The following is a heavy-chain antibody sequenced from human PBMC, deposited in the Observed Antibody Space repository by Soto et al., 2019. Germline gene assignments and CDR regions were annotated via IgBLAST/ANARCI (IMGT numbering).Heavy chain of an antibody. J-gene: IGHJ6*02. CDR1: GLTFSSYS. V-gene: IGHV3-21*01. CDR2: ISSSSSYI. D-gene: IGHD2-21*02. CDR3: ARGLEVTKTYYYYYYGMDV. Sequence: GGSLRLSCAASGLTFSSYSMNWVRQAPGKGLEWVSSISSSSSYIYYADSVKGRFTISRDNAKNSLYLQMNSLRAEDTAVYYCARGLEVTKTYYYYYYGMDVWGQGTTVTVSS.